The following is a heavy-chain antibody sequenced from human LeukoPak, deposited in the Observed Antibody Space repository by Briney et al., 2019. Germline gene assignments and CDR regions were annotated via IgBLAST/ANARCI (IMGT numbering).Heavy chain of an antibody. CDR1: GYTFSNYG. CDR2: ISAYNGNT. D-gene: IGHD6-13*01. J-gene: IGHJ4*02. Sequence: ASVKVSCKASGYTFSNYGISWVRPAPGQGLEWMGWISAYNGNTNYAQKLQGRVTMTTDTSTSTAYMELRSLRADDTAVYYCARDVRQQLDYWGQGTLVTVSS. CDR3: ARDVRQQLDY. V-gene: IGHV1-18*01.